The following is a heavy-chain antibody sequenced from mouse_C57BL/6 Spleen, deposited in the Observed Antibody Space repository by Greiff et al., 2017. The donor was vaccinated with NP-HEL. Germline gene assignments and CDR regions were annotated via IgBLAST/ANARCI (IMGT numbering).Heavy chain of an antibody. J-gene: IGHJ2*01. CDR1: GYTFTSYW. CDR3: ARGYYGSSYNFDY. Sequence: VQLQQSGTELVKPGASVKLSCKASGYTFTSYWMHWVKQRPGQGLEWIGNINPSNGGTNYNEKFKSKATLTVDKSSSTAYMQLSSLTSEDSAVYYCARGYYGSSYNFDYWGQGTTLTVSS. D-gene: IGHD1-1*01. V-gene: IGHV1-53*01. CDR2: INPSNGGT.